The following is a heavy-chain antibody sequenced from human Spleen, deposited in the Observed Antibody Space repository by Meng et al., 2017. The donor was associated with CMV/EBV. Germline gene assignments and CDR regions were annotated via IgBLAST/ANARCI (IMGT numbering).Heavy chain of an antibody. J-gene: IGHJ4*02. CDR2: INPNSGGT. CDR1: GYTFTGYY. CDR3: ARGGGRLRLGELSSPIDY. V-gene: IGHV1-2*02. Sequence: ASVKVSCKASGYTFTGYYIHWVRQAPGQGLEWMGWINPNSGGTTYAQKFQGRVTMTRDTSTSTVYMELSSLRSEDTAVYYWARGGGRLRLGELSSPIDYWGQGTLVTVSS. D-gene: IGHD3-16*02.